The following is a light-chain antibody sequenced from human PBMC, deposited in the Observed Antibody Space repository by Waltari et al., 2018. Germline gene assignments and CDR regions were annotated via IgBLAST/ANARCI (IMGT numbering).Light chain of an antibody. CDR3: QQSYSTPLP. J-gene: IGKJ3*01. Sequence: DIQMTQSPSSLSASVGERVTITCRASQSISSYLNWYQQKPGKAPQLLIYAASSLQGGVPSRFSGSGSGTDFTLTISSLQPEDFATYYCQQSYSTPLPFGPGTKVEIK. CDR2: AAS. V-gene: IGKV1-39*01. CDR1: QSISSY.